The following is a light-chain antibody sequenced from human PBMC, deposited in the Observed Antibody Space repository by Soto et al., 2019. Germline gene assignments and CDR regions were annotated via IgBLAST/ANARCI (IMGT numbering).Light chain of an antibody. J-gene: IGLJ2*01. CDR1: SSDVGGYNY. CDR2: EVS. CDR3: SSYAGSNTV. Sequence: QSALTQPPSASGSPGQSVTISCTGTSSDVGGYNYVSWYQQHPGKVPKLMIYEVSKRPSGVPDRFSGSNSGNTASLTVSGLQAQDEADYYCSSYAGSNTVFGGGTQLTVL. V-gene: IGLV2-8*01.